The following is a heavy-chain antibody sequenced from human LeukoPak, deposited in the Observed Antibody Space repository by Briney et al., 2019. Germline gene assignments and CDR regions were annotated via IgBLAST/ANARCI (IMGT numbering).Heavy chain of an antibody. D-gene: IGHD2-2*01. J-gene: IGHJ5*02. CDR3: VRHMSFTMRSS. V-gene: IGHV4-59*08. Sequence: PGGSLRLSCAASGFTFSRYAMTWVRQAPGKGLEWIGYIYYSGGTNYNPSLNSRVTMSVDTSRNQFSLSLTSVTAADTAVYFCVRHMSFTMRSSWGQGTLVTVSS. CDR1: GFTFSRYA. CDR2: IYYSGGT.